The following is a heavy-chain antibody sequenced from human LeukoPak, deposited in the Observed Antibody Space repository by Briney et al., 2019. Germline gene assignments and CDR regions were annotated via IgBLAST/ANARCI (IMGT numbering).Heavy chain of an antibody. Sequence: PSETLSLTCTVSGGSISSGGYYWSWIRQHPGKGLEWIGYIYYSGSTYYNPSLKSRVTISVDTSKNQFSLKLSSVTAADTAVYYCASNRLLLWFGEPSPGRFDPWGQGTLVTVSS. V-gene: IGHV4-31*03. CDR2: IYYSGST. CDR3: ASNRLLLWFGEPSPGRFDP. J-gene: IGHJ5*02. D-gene: IGHD3-10*01. CDR1: GGSISSGGYY.